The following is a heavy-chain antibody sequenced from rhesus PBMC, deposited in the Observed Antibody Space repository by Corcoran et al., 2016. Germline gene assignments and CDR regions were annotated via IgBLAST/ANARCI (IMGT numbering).Heavy chain of an antibody. D-gene: IGHD2-21*01. J-gene: IGHJ5-1*01. CDR1: GYTFTDYY. Sequence: QVQLVQSGAEVKKPGSSVRLSCKASGYTFTDYYIHWVRQAPRQGLEWMGWLNPYNDKTKDEQKVQGRGNMTRETTKSTAYRELSSLRYEDTAVYYCAREGKYCTASGCYVNGCDVWGPGVRVTVVS. CDR2: LNPYNDKT. CDR3: AREGKYCTASGCYVNGCDV. V-gene: IGHV1S2*01.